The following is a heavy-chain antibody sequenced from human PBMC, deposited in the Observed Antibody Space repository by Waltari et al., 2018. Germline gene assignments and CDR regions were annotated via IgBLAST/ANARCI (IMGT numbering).Heavy chain of an antibody. CDR1: GFTFDDYA. D-gene: IGHD2-21*02. CDR2: ISGNSGII. CDR3: AKAAVVTAESISYFDY. V-gene: IGHV3-9*01. Sequence: EVQLVESGGGLVQPGRSLRLSCAASGFTFDDYAMHWVRQAPGKGLEWVSGISGNSGIIGYADSVKGRCTISRDNAKNSLYLQMNSLRAEDTALYYCAKAAVVTAESISYFDYWGQGTLVTVSS. J-gene: IGHJ4*02.